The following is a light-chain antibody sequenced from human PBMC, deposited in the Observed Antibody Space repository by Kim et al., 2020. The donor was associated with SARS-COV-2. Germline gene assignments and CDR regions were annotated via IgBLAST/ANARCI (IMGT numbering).Light chain of an antibody. V-gene: IGKV3-20*01. CDR3: QTYGSSPWP. CDR2: GAS. CDR1: QSVSRNY. Sequence: DIVLTQSPGTLSLSPGERATLSCRASQSVSRNYLAWYQQKPGQAPRPLIYGASSRATGTPDRFSGSGSGTDFTLTISRLEPEDFAVYYCQTYGSSPWPIGQVTKVEL. J-gene: IGKJ1*01.